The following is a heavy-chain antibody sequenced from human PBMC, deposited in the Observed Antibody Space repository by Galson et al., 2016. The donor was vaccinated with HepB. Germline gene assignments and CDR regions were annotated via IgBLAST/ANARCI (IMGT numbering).Heavy chain of an antibody. D-gene: IGHD3-16*01. CDR1: GFTFGDYG. CDR3: SRAFIDIISPRTHVHYLYVMEL. Sequence: SLRLSCAGSGFTFGDYGVGWVRQAPGKGLEWLGFIGRNADGWTTEYAASVKGRLTISRDDSKGIAYLQMSSLKTDDTAVYFCSRAFIDIISPRTHVHYLYVMELWGQGATVTVSS. V-gene: IGHV3-49*04. J-gene: IGHJ6*02. CDR2: IGRNADGWTT.